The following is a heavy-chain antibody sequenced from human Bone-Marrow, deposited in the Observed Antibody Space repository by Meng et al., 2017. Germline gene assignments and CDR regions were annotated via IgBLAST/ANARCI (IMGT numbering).Heavy chain of an antibody. CDR1: GYPFTAYG. CDR3: ARTNDHGDHLLPLYY. Sequence: NKPVASLKVSSKASGYPFTAYGMNWVRQAACQGLERMCWIKPSPGRPRYAQGFTGRFVFPLETSVSTAYLEINSLKAEDTAVYYCARTNDHGDHLLPLYYWGQGTLVTVSS. D-gene: IGHD4-17*01. J-gene: IGHJ4*02. V-gene: IGHV7-4-1*02. CDR2: IKPSPGRP.